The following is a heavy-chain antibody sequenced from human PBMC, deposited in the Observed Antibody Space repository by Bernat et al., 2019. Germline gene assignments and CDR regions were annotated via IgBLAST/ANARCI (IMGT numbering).Heavy chain of an antibody. D-gene: IGHD2-2*01. Sequence: QVQLVESGGGVVQPGRSLRLSCAASGFTFSSYAMHWVRQAPGKGLEWVAVISYDGSNKYYADSVKGRFTISRDNSKNTLYLQMNSLRAEDTAVYYCAKADPGYCSSTSCLHDGMDVWGQGTTVTVSS. CDR2: ISYDGSNK. CDR3: AKADPGYCSSTSCLHDGMDV. CDR1: GFTFSSYA. V-gene: IGHV3-30*07. J-gene: IGHJ6*02.